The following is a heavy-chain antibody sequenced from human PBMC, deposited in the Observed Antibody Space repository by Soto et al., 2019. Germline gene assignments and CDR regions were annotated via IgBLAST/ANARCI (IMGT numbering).Heavy chain of an antibody. CDR2: IYPGDSDT. J-gene: IGHJ4*02. Sequence: PGESLKISCRGSGYTFISSWIGWVRQMPGKGLEWMGTIYPGDSDTRYSPSFEGHVTISADKSISTAYLQWRSVKAADSAVYFCARGGYGGNHVDYWGQGTQVTDSS. CDR1: GYTFISSW. D-gene: IGHD2-15*01. CDR3: ARGGYGGNHVDY. V-gene: IGHV5-51*01.